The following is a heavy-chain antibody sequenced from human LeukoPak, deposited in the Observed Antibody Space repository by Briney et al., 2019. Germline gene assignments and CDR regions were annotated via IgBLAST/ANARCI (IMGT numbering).Heavy chain of an antibody. D-gene: IGHD5-18*01. CDR3: ARDSGPYGYYSFDY. CDR1: GGSISSGDYY. Sequence: PSETLSLTCTVSGGSISSGDYYWSWIRQPPGKGLEWIGYIYYSGSTYYNPSLKSRVTISVDTSKNQLSLKLSSVTAADTAVYYCARDSGPYGYYSFDYWGQGTLVSVSS. J-gene: IGHJ4*02. V-gene: IGHV4-30-4*01. CDR2: IYYSGST.